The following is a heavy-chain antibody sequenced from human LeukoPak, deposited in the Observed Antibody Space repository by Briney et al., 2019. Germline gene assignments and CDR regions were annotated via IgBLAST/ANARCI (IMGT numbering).Heavy chain of an antibody. CDR3: VREVGRPKTFYFDS. D-gene: IGHD3-16*01. V-gene: IGHV3-48*04. CDR2: ISETI. CDR1: GFVFSRDN. J-gene: IGHJ4*02. Sequence: GGSLGLSCIASGFVFSRDNMNWVRQAPGKGLEWVAHISETIYYADSVQGRFTISRDNAKNSLYLQMSNLRVDDTAMYYCVREVGRPKTFYFDSWGRGTPVTVSS.